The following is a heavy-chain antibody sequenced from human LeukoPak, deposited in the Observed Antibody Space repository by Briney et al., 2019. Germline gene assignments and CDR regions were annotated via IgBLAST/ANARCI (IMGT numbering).Heavy chain of an antibody. CDR1: GLSFSTYG. CDR3: AKGGGVGATTGDYYYYYYMDV. CDR2: ISGSGGST. D-gene: IGHD1-26*01. J-gene: IGHJ6*03. Sequence: GWSLPLSCPPSGLSFSTYGMSWVRQASAKGREGVSSISGSGGSTYYADSVKGRFTSTRDNSKNTLYLQMNSLRAEDTAVYYCAKGGGVGATTGDYYYYYYMDVWGKGTTVTISS. V-gene: IGHV3-23*01.